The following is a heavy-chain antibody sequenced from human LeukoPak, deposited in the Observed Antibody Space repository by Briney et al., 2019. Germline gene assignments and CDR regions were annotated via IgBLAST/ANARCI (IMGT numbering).Heavy chain of an antibody. CDR3: ARDSFATGNFYFDY. V-gene: IGHV4-61*02. Sequence: SGTLSLTCTVSGGSIGSGSFYWHWIRQPAGKRREWIGRIYTSGDTHYNPSLKSRVTMSVDTSKNQFSLKLSSVTAADTAVYYCARDSFATGNFYFDYWGQGTLVTVSS. CDR2: IYTSGDT. J-gene: IGHJ4*02. CDR1: GGSIGSGSFY. D-gene: IGHD1-7*01.